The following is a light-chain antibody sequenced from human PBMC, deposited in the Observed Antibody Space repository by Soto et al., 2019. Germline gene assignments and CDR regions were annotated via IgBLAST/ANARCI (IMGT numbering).Light chain of an antibody. Sequence: QPVLTQPPSASGTPGQRGTISCSGSSSNIGSNTVNWYQQLPGTAPKLLIYSNNQRPSGVPDRFSGSKSGTSASLAISGLQSEDEADYYCAAWDDSLSGYVFGTGTKLTVL. V-gene: IGLV1-44*01. CDR3: AAWDDSLSGYV. CDR2: SNN. CDR1: SSNIGSNT. J-gene: IGLJ1*01.